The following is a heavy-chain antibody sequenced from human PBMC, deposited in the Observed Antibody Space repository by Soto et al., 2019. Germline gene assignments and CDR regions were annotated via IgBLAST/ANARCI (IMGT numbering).Heavy chain of an antibody. CDR2: IWNDGSRK. CDR3: ARDVEGQAAGPGWFDP. V-gene: IGHV3-33*01. J-gene: IGHJ5*02. D-gene: IGHD6-13*01. CDR1: GFTFSSYG. Sequence: QEQLVESGGGVVQPGRSLTLSCAASGFTFSSYGMNWVRQAPGKGLEWVAVIWNDGSRKYYADSVKGRFTISRDNSKHTLYLQLDTLIAEDTAVYYCARDVEGQAAGPGWFDPWGQGALVSFSS.